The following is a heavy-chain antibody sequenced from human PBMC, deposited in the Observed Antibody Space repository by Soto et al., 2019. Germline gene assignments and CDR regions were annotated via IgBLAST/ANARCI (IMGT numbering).Heavy chain of an antibody. CDR2: IWYDGSNK. CDR3: ARDLKTYSGYDYYFDY. V-gene: IGHV3-33*01. J-gene: IGHJ4*02. D-gene: IGHD5-12*01. CDR1: GFTFSSYG. Sequence: GGSLRLSCAASGFTFSSYGMHWVRQAPGKGLEWVAVIWYDGSNKYYADSVKGRFTISRDNSKNTLYLQMNSLRAEDTAVYYCARDLKTYSGYDYYFDYWGQGT.